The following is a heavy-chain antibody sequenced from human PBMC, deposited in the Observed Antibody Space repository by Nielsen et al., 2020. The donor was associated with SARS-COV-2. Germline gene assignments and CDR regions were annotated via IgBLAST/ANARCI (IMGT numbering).Heavy chain of an antibody. Sequence: ASVKVSCKVSGGALTLFSMHWVRQAPGQGLEWMGRINPNSGGTNYAQKFQGRVTMTRDTSISTAYMELSRLRSDDTAVYYCAREEKVRGVIIYYWGQGTLVTVSS. CDR2: INPNSGGT. J-gene: IGHJ4*02. D-gene: IGHD3-10*01. CDR1: GGALTLFS. CDR3: AREEKVRGVIIYY. V-gene: IGHV1-2*06.